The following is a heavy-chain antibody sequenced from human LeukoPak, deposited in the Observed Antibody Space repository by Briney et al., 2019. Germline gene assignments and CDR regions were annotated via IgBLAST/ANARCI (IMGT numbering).Heavy chain of an antibody. Sequence: TGGSLRLSCAASGFTFSSYSMNWVRQAPGKGLEWVSSISSSSSYIYYADSVKGRFTISRDNAKNSLYLQMSSLRAEDTAVYYCARDPDGSGSYYALYGMDVWGQGTTVTVSS. J-gene: IGHJ6*02. D-gene: IGHD3-10*01. CDR1: GFTFSSYS. CDR3: ARDPDGSGSYYALYGMDV. V-gene: IGHV3-21*01. CDR2: ISSSSSYI.